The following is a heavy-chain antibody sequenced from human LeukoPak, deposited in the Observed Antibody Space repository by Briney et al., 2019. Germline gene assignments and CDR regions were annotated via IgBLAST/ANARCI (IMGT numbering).Heavy chain of an antibody. CDR2: ISGSGVTT. J-gene: IGHJ6*02. Sequence: SGGSLRLSCVASGFTFSSYAMSWVRQAPGKGLEWVSAISGSGVTTHYAGSVKGRFTISRDSSKNTLYLQMNSLRAEDTAVYYCAKVSGGGLYYDGMDVWGQGTTVTVSS. V-gene: IGHV3-23*01. CDR1: GFTFSSYA. D-gene: IGHD1-14*01. CDR3: AKVSGGGLYYDGMDV.